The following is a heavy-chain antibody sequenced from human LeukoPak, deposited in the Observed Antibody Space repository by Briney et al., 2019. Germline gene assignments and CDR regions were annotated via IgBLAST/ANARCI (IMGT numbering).Heavy chain of an antibody. J-gene: IGHJ4*02. CDR2: INHSGST. D-gene: IGHD6-13*01. V-gene: IGHV4-39*07. Sequence: SSETLSLTCTVSGGSISSSSDYWGWIRQPPGKGLEWIGEINHSGSTNYNPSLKSRVTISVDTSKNQFSLKLSSVTAADTAVYYCARVAAAGLIDYWGQGTLVTVSS. CDR1: GGSISSSSDY. CDR3: ARVAAAGLIDY.